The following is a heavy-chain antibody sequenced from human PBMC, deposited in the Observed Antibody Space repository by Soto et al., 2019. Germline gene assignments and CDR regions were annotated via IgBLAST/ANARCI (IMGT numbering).Heavy chain of an antibody. CDR2: INHSGST. D-gene: IGHD6-13*01. CDR1: GGSFSGYY. V-gene: IGHV4-34*01. J-gene: IGHJ5*02. Sequence: SETLSLTCAVYGGSFSGYYWSWIRQPPGKGLEWIGEINHSGSTNYNPSLKSRVTISVDTSKNQFSLKLSSVTAADTAVYYCARQNRRYSSSWQGGWFDPWGQGTLVTVSS. CDR3: ARQNRRYSSSWQGGWFDP.